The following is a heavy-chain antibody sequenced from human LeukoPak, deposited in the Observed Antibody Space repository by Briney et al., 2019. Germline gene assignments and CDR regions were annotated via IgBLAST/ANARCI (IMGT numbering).Heavy chain of an antibody. CDR3: ARANEYSSSSFDY. CDR2: INHSGST. Sequence: SETLSLTCAVYGGSFSGYYWSWIRQPPGKGLEWIGEINHSGSTNYNPSLKSRVTISVDMSKNQFSLKLSSVTAADTAVYYCARANEYSSSSFDYWGQGTLVTVSS. CDR1: GGSFSGYY. V-gene: IGHV4-34*01. J-gene: IGHJ4*02. D-gene: IGHD6-6*01.